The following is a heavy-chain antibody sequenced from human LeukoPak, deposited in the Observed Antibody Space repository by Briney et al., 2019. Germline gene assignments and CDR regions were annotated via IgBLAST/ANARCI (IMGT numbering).Heavy chain of an antibody. J-gene: IGHJ3*02. V-gene: IGHV1-69*05. CDR3: ARDLGSEAAADNVGVAFDI. CDR2: IIPIFGTP. CDR1: GGTFSSYA. D-gene: IGHD6-13*01. Sequence: SVKVSCKTSGGTFSSYAISWVRQAPGQGLEWMGGIIPIFGTPHYAQEFQERVTIATDESTSRAYMELSSLRSEDTAVYYCARDLGSEAAADNVGVAFDIWGQGTMVTVSS.